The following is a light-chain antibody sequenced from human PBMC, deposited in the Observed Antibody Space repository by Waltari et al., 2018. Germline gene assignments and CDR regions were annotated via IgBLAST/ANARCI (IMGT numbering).Light chain of an antibody. V-gene: IGLV2-23*01. CDR3: CSYAGIGTLT. Sequence: QSALTQPASVSGSPGQSITISCTGTSSDIGGYNLVSWYQHHPGKAPKIIIYEGNKRPVGFSSRFAGSKAGNTAARTIAGLHTEDEADYYCCSYAGIGTLTFGGGTRVTVL. CDR2: EGN. CDR1: SSDIGGYNL. J-gene: IGLJ3*02.